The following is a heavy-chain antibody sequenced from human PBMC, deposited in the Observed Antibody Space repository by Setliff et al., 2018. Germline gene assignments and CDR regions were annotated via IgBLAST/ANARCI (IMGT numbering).Heavy chain of an antibody. CDR3: ARDRGGKFGSSGWSYFDY. CDR1: GFTFSSYA. V-gene: IGHV3-30*04. CDR2: ISYDGSNK. Sequence: PGGSLRLSCAASGFTFSSYAMHWVRQAPGKGLKWVAVISYDGSNKYYADSVKGRFTISRDNSKNTLYLQMNSLRAEDTAVYYCARDRGGKFGSSGWSYFDYWGQGTLGTVSS. D-gene: IGHD6-19*01. J-gene: IGHJ4*02.